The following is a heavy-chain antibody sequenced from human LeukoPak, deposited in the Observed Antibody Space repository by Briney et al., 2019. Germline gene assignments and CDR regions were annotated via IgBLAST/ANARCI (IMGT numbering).Heavy chain of an antibody. Sequence: PGGSLRLSCAAPGFTFSTSGMHWVRQAPGKGLEWVAVIWYDGSNKHYAESVKGRFSISRDNSKSTLYLQMNSLRAEDTAVYYCARARGVSTGYRPIDYWGQGTLVTVSS. V-gene: IGHV3-33*01. J-gene: IGHJ4*02. CDR2: IWYDGSNK. D-gene: IGHD3-22*01. CDR1: GFTFSTSG. CDR3: ARARGVSTGYRPIDY.